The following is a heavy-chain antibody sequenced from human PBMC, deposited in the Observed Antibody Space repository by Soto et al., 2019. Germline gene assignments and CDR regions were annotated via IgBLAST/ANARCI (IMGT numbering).Heavy chain of an antibody. D-gene: IGHD3-16*01. CDR2: IDWDDDK. CDR1: GFSLSSKGMR. V-gene: IGHV2-70*04. Sequence: SGPTLVNPTQTLTLTCTFSGFSLSSKGMRVSWIRQPPGKALEWLARIDWDDDKFYSPSLRTRLAISKGTSKNQVVLTMTNVDPMDTATYYCARSPGGFTVATYLFDYWGQGTLVTVS. CDR3: ARSPGGFTVATYLFDY. J-gene: IGHJ4*02.